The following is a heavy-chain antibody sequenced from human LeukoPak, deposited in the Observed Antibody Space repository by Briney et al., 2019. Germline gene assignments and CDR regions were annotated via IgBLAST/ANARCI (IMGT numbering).Heavy chain of an antibody. J-gene: IGHJ3*02. CDR3: ARDTGVLLWFRGAFDI. V-gene: IGHV4-34*01. CDR1: GGSFSGYY. D-gene: IGHD3-10*01. CDR2: INHSGST. Sequence: SETLSLTCAVYGGSFSGYYWSWIRQPPGKGLEWIGEINHSGSTNYNPSLKSRVTISVDTSKNQFSLKLRSVTAADTAVYYCARDTGVLLWFRGAFDIWGQGTMVTVSS.